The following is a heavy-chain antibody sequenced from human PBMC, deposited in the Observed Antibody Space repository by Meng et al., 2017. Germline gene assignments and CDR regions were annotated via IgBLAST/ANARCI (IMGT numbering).Heavy chain of an antibody. Sequence: HLQALAPRLVKPSKTWSLTCTVSGGSISSGGYYWSWIRQHPGKGLEWIGYIYYSGSTYYNPSLKSRVTISVDTSKNQFSLKLSSVTAADTAVYYCARDHSFDPWGQGTLVTVSS. CDR3: ARDHSFDP. V-gene: IGHV4-31*03. CDR1: GGSISSGGYY. D-gene: IGHD1-26*01. CDR2: IYYSGST. J-gene: IGHJ5*02.